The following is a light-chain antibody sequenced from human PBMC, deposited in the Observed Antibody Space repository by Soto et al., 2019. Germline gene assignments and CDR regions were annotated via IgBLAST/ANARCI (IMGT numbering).Light chain of an antibody. J-gene: IGLJ1*01. V-gene: IGLV2-14*01. CDR2: EVS. CDR3: SSFPNTITRYA. CDR1: SSDVGGYNY. Sequence: QSALTQPASVSGSPGQSITISCTGTSSDVGGYNYVSWFQHHPGKAPKLIIYEVSYRPSGVSARFSGSKSGDTASLTISGLQAEDEADYYCSSFPNTITRYAFGTGTKLTVL.